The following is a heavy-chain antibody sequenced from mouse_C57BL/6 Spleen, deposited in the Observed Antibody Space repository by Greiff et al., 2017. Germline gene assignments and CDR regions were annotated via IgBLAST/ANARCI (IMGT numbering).Heavy chain of an antibody. V-gene: IGHV1-82*01. Sequence: QVQLQQSGPELVKPGASVKISCKASGYAFSSSWMNWVKQRPGKGLEWIGRIYPGDGDTNYNGKFKGKATLTADKSSSTAYMQLSSLTSEDSAVYFCARWADYGCAYWGQGTLVTVAA. CDR3: ARWADYGCAY. D-gene: IGHD2-4*01. CDR1: GYAFSSSW. CDR2: IYPGDGDT. J-gene: IGHJ3*01.